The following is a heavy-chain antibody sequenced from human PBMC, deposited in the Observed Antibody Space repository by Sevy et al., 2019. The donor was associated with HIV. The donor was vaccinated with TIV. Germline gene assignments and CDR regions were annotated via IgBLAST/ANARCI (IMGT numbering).Heavy chain of an antibody. CDR1: GFSFSNYW. V-gene: IGHV3-74*01. CDR3: VREIFSMVPGVADAFDT. D-gene: IGHD3-10*01. CDR2: INNNGSNR. J-gene: IGHJ3*02. Sequence: GGSLRLSCAASGFSFSNYWMHWVRQAPGKGLVWISRINNNGSNRNHADSVKGRFTTSRDNAKNTLYLQMSSLRAEDTAVYQCVREIFSMVPGVADAFDTWGQGTMVTVSS.